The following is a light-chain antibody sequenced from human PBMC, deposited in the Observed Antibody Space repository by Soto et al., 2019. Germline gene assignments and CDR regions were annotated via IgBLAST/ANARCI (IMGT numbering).Light chain of an antibody. V-gene: IGLV1-47*02. Sequence: QSVLTQPPSASGTPGQRVTISCSGSSSNIGSNYVYWYQQLPGTAPKLLIYSNNQRPSGVPDRFSGSKSGTSASLAISGLRSEDEADYYCAAWDESHVAFGGGTKLTVL. CDR2: SNN. CDR1: SSNIGSNY. J-gene: IGLJ2*01. CDR3: AAWDESHVA.